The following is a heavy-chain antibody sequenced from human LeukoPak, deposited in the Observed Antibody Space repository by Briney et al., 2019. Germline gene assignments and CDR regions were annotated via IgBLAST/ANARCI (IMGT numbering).Heavy chain of an antibody. CDR1: GDSINSNYW. CDR2: IYYSGRT. D-gene: IGHD6-19*01. Sequence: SDTLSLTCAVSGDSINSNYWWGWIRQPPGKGLEWIGYIYYSGRTYQNPSLQSRLSMSVDMSKNEFSLSLTSVTAVDTAIYFCVRSDTGGWYYPSWGQGTLVTVSS. J-gene: IGHJ5*02. CDR3: VRSDTGGWYYPS. V-gene: IGHV4-28*01.